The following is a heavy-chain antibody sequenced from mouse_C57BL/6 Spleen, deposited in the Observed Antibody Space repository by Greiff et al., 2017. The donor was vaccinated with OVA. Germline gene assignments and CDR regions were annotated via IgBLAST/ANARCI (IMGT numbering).Heavy chain of an antibody. J-gene: IGHJ1*03. CDR2: IDPSDSYT. Sequence: VQLQQPGAELVKPGASVKLSCKASGYTFTSYWMQWVKQRPGQGLAWIGEIDPSDSYTNYNPKFKGKATLTVDTSSSTAYMQLSSLTSEDSAVDYGAGGGTTVDWDVDVRGTGTTVTVSS. CDR3: AGGGTTVDWDVDV. CDR1: GYTFTSYW. D-gene: IGHD1-1*01. V-gene: IGHV1-50*01.